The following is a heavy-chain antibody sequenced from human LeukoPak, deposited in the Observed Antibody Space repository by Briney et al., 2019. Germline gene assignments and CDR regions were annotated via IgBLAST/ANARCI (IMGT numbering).Heavy chain of an antibody. V-gene: IGHV3-23*01. J-gene: IGHJ4*02. CDR1: GLTFSTYA. CDR2: ISGSGGST. D-gene: IGHD6-19*01. Sequence: GGSLRLSCAASGLTFSTYAMSWVRQPPGKGLEWISAISGSGGSTYYADSVKGRFTISRDNSKNTLYLQMNSLRAEDTAVYYCAKVLEGWLAFDCWGQGALVTVAS. CDR3: AKVLEGWLAFDC.